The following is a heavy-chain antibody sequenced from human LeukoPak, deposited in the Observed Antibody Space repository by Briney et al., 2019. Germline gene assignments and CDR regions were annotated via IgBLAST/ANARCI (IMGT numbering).Heavy chain of an antibody. J-gene: IGHJ2*01. CDR3: VRGASSGYYSAYWHFDL. Sequence: PGGSLRLSCAASGFTFRNYWMHWVRQVPGKGLVWVSRINSDGSSTTYADSVKGRFTISRDNAKNTLYLQMNSLRAEDTAVYYCVRGASSGYYSAYWHFDLWGRGTLVTVSS. CDR2: INSDGSST. CDR1: GFTFRNYW. V-gene: IGHV3-74*01. D-gene: IGHD3-22*01.